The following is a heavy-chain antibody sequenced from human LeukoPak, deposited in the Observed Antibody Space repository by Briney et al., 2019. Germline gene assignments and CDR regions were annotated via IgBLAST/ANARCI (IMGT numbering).Heavy chain of an antibody. CDR1: GLTFSSYE. Sequence: GRSLRLSCAASGLTFSSYEMNWVRQAPGKGLEWVSYISSSGSTIYYADSVKGRFTISRDNAKNSLYLQMNSLRAEDTAVYYCASEIGGYCSGGGCYQLDYWGQGTLVTVSS. CDR3: ASEIGGYCSGGGCYQLDY. CDR2: ISSSGSTI. V-gene: IGHV3-48*03. D-gene: IGHD2-15*01. J-gene: IGHJ4*02.